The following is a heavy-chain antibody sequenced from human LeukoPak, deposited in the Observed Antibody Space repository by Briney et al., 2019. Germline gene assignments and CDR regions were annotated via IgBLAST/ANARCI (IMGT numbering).Heavy chain of an antibody. V-gene: IGHV1-69*05. CDR3: ARGDYDFCSGLMFDP. Sequence: ASVKVSCKASGGTFSSYAISWVRQAPGQGLEWMGRIIPIFGTANYAQKFQGRVTITTDESTSTAYMELSSLRSEDTAVYYCARGDYDFCSGLMFDPWGQGTLVTVSS. CDR2: IIPIFGTA. J-gene: IGHJ5*02. CDR1: GGTFSSYA. D-gene: IGHD3-3*01.